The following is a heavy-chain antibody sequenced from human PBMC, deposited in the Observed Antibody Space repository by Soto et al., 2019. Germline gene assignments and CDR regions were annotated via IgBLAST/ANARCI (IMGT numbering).Heavy chain of an antibody. D-gene: IGHD3-22*01. CDR3: AKDRAPSSSSGSWHFDL. CDR2: IDPSDSYT. V-gene: IGHV5-10-1*01. Sequence: PGESLKISCKAFGYFFTNYWITWVRQVPGKGLEWMGRIDPSDSYTTYSPSFEGHVTISRDNSKNTLYLQMNSLTPDDTAVYYCAKDRAPSSSSGSWHFDLWGRGTLVTVSS. J-gene: IGHJ2*01. CDR1: GYFFTNYW.